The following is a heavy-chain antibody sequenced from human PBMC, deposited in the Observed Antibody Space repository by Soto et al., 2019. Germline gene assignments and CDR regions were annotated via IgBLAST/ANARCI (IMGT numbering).Heavy chain of an antibody. V-gene: IGHV4-34*01. D-gene: IGHD2-21*02. CDR3: ARADRTLVTSYSLDV. CDR2: INHSGTI. J-gene: IGHJ6*02. CDR1: GGSFSGYY. Sequence: SETLSLTCAVYGGSFSGYYWTWIRKPPGKGLAWIGEINHSGTINFNPSPKSRLTISLDTSKKHFSLKLSSVTDADTAAYYCARADRTLVTSYSLDVWGQGTTVTVSS.